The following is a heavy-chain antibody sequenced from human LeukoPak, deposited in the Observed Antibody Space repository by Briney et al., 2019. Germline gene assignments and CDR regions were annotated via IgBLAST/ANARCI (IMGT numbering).Heavy chain of an antibody. J-gene: IGHJ4*02. CDR1: GFTFSGSA. V-gene: IGHV3-73*01. D-gene: IGHD5-18*01. CDR2: IRSKANSYAT. CDR3: TSIQLWLRPIDY. Sequence: GGSLRLSCAASGFTFSGSAMHWVRQASGKGLEWVGRIRSKANSYATAYAASVKGRFTISRDDSKNTAYLQMNSLKTEDTAVYYCTSIQLWLRPIDYWGQGTLVTVSS.